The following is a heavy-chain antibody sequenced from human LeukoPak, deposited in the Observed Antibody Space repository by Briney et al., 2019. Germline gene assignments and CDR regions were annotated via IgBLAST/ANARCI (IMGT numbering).Heavy chain of an antibody. D-gene: IGHD7-27*01. J-gene: IGHJ3*02. Sequence: GGSLRLSCAASGFTVSTTYMSWVRPAPGKGLEWVSIIYSGGSTYYAHSVKGRFTISRDNSKNTVYLQMNSLRAEDTAVYYCARDLGTNDAFDIWGQGTMLTVSS. CDR3: ARDLGTNDAFDI. CDR2: IYSGGST. CDR1: GFTVSTTY. V-gene: IGHV3-53*01.